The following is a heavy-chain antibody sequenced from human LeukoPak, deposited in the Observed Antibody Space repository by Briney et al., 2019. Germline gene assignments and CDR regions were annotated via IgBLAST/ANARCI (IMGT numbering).Heavy chain of an antibody. J-gene: IGHJ4*02. CDR1: GYTFTDCF. D-gene: IGHD3-10*01. CDR3: ARDRATYGPEYDD. CDR2: INPNSGDT. Sequence: EASVKVSCKASGYTFTDCFIHWVRQAPGQGLEWMAWINPNSGDTNCAQKFQGRVTMTRDTSITTAYMEVNSLRSDDTAVYYCARDRATYGPEYDDWGQGTLVTVSS. V-gene: IGHV1-2*02.